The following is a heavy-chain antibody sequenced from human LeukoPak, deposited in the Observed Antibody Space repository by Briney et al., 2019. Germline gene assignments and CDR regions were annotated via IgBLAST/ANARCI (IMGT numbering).Heavy chain of an antibody. V-gene: IGHV1-69*05. J-gene: IGHJ5*02. CDR2: IIPIFGTA. CDR1: GGTFSSYA. D-gene: IGHD4-17*01. Sequence: SVKVSCKASGGTFSSYAISWVRQAPGQGLEWMGGIIPIFGTANYAQKFQGRVTITTDESTSTAYMELSSLRSEDTAVYYCARNWPYGDYVGLWFDPWGQGTLVTVSS. CDR3: ARNWPYGDYVGLWFDP.